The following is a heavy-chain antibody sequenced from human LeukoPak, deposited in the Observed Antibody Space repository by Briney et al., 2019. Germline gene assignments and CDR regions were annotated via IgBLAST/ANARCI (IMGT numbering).Heavy chain of an antibody. CDR3: ARAPYGSGSSPIDY. J-gene: IGHJ4*02. CDR2: ISYDGSNK. V-gene: IGHV3-30-3*01. CDR1: GFTFSSYW. Sequence: GGSLRLSCAASGFTFSSYWMHWVRQAPGKGLEWVAVISYDGSNKYYADSVKGRFTISRDNSKNTLYLQMNSLRAEDTAVYYCARAPYGSGSSPIDYWGQGTLVTVSS. D-gene: IGHD3-10*01.